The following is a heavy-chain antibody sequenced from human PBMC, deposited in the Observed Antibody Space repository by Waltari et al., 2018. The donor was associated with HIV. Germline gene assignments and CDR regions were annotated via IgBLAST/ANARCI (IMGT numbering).Heavy chain of an antibody. CDR3: ANTHDYGDYRPFDY. V-gene: IGHV3-23*01. J-gene: IGHJ4*02. CDR1: GFTFNNYA. CDR2: IGGSDGTT. D-gene: IGHD4-17*01. Sequence: EVQLLESGGCLVLPGGSLRLSCVASGFTFNNYAMTWVRQAPGKGLEWVSTIGGSDGTTYYADSVKGRFTISRDNFKNTLYLQMNSLRAEDTAIYFCANTHDYGDYRPFDYWGPGALVTVSS.